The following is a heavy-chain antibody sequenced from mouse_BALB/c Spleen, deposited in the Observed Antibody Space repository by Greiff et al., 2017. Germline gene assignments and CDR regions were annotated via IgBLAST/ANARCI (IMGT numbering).Heavy chain of an antibody. CDR2: IWSGGST. Sequence: QVQLKESGPGLVQPSQSLSITCTVSGFSLTSYGVHWVRQSPGKGLEWLGVIWSGGSTDYNAAFISRLSISKDNSKSQVFFKMNSLQADDTAIYYCAAEGYGYAMDYWGQGTSVTVSS. CDR1: GFSLTSYG. V-gene: IGHV2-4-1*01. CDR3: AAEGYGYAMDY. J-gene: IGHJ4*01. D-gene: IGHD2-2*01.